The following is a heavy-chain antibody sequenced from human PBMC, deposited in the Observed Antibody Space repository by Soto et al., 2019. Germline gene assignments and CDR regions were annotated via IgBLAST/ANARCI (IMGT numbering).Heavy chain of an antibody. CDR1: VGSMSRCD. CDR3: ARVSIFGVVLSGMAV. V-gene: IGHV4-59*01. Sequence: SETRWVSWGGSVGSMSRCDWGCSLQPPGKGLEWIGYIYYSGSTNYNPSLKSRVTISVDTSKNQFSLKLSSVTAADTAVYYCARVSIFGVVLSGMAVWGQGPTVTVS. J-gene: IGHJ6*02. CDR2: IYYSGST. D-gene: IGHD3-3*01.